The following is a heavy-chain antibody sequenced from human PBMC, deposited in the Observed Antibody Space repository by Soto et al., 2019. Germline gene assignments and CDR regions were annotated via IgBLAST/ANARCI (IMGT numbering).Heavy chain of an antibody. CDR2: VYYIGTT. CDR1: GGSVKSPSHY. CDR3: ARNASGRGWFDP. J-gene: IGHJ5*02. D-gene: IGHD3-10*01. Sequence: SETLSLTCMVSGGSVKSPSHYWSWIRQSPGKGLEWIGNVYYIGTTDYNPSLENRVTILLDRSDNHFSLQLRSVTVDDTAVYYCARNASGRGWFDPWGQGALVTVSS. V-gene: IGHV4-61*03.